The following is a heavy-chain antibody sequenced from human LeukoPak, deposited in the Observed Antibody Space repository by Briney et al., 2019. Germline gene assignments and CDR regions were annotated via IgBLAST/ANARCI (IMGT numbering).Heavy chain of an antibody. V-gene: IGHV4-39*01. J-gene: IGHJ4*02. CDR2: IYYSGST. CDR1: GGSISSSSYY. CDR3: ARQDIVVVPAAINY. Sequence: PSETLSLTCTVSGGSISSSSYYWGWIRQPPGKGLEWIGSIYYSGSTYYNPSLKSRVTISVDTSKNQCSLKLSSVTAADTAVYYCARQDIVVVPAAINYWGQGTLVTVS. D-gene: IGHD2-2*02.